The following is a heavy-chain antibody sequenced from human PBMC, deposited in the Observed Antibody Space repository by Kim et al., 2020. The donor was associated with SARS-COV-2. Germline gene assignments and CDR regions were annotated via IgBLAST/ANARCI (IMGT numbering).Heavy chain of an antibody. V-gene: IGHV4-34*01. CDR2: INHSGST. CDR1: GGSFSGYY. CDR3: ARGCPIYYGSAWDY. J-gene: IGHJ4*02. Sequence: SETLSLTCAVYGGSFSGYYWSWIRQPPGKGLEWIGEINHSGSTNYNPSLKSRVTISVDTSKNQFSLKLSSVTAADTAVYYCARGCPIYYGSAWDYWGQGT. D-gene: IGHD3-10*01.